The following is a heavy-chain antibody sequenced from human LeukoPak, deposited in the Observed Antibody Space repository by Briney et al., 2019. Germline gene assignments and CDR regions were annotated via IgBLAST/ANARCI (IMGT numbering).Heavy chain of an antibody. Sequence: PGGSLRLSCAASGFTFSSYGMHWVRQAPGKGLEWVAVISYDGRNKYNSDSVKGRFTISRDNSRNTLYLQMNSLRAEDTAVYYCAKPLHALTTGRDLDHWGQGILVTVSP. CDR1: GFTFSSYG. CDR2: ISYDGRNK. CDR3: AKPLHALTTGRDLDH. D-gene: IGHD1-14*01. V-gene: IGHV3-30*18. J-gene: IGHJ4*02.